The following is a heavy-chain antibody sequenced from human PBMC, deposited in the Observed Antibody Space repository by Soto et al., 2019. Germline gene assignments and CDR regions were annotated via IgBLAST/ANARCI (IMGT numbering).Heavy chain of an antibody. CDR2: IYYSGST. Sequence: SETLSLTCTVSGGSISSGDYYWSWIRQPPGKGLEWIGYIYYSGSTYYNPSLKSRVTISVDTSKNQFSLKLSSVTAADTAVYYCAAYYGGNSEHFQHWGQGTLVTVSS. D-gene: IGHD4-17*01. CDR3: AAYYGGNSEHFQH. V-gene: IGHV4-30-4*01. CDR1: GGSISSGDYY. J-gene: IGHJ1*01.